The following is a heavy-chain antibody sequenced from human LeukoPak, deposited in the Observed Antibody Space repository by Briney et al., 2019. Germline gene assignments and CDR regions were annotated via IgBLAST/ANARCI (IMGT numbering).Heavy chain of an antibody. CDR3: ASRHYYDSSGYLN. Sequence: LRLSCAASGFTFSSYYWSWIRQPPGKGLEWIGYIYYSGSTYYNPSLKSRVTISVDTSKNQFSLKLSSVSAADTAVYYCASRHYYDSSGYLNWGQGTLVTVSS. V-gene: IGHV4-59*08. CDR2: IYYSGST. CDR1: GFTFSSYY. D-gene: IGHD3-22*01. J-gene: IGHJ4*02.